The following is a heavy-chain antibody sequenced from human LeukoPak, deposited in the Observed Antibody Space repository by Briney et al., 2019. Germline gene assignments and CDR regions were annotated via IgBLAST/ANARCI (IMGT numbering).Heavy chain of an antibody. V-gene: IGHV3-30-3*01. CDR3: ARGGRPYYGSGSYYRDV. D-gene: IGHD3-10*01. Sequence: GGSLRLSCAASGFTFSSYAMHWVRQAPGKGLEWVAVISYDGSNKYYADSVKGRFTISRDNSKNTLYLQMNSLRAEDTAVYYCARGGRPYYGSGSYYRDVWGQGTTVTVSS. CDR1: GFTFSSYA. J-gene: IGHJ6*02. CDR2: ISYDGSNK.